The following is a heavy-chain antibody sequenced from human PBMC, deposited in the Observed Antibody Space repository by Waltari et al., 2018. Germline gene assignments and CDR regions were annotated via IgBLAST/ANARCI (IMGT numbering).Heavy chain of an antibody. CDR2: IDYSGNT. CDR1: GGSLSSTSYY. D-gene: IGHD6-19*01. V-gene: IGHV4-39*01. J-gene: IGHJ4*02. CDR3: ARGTTMAATAN. Sequence: QLQESGPGLVKPSETLSLSCTVSGGSLSSTSYYWGWIRQSPGKGLEWIGSIDYSGNTYYNPSLKSRGTISVDRAKNQFSLKLSSVTAAETAVYYCARGTTMAATANWGQGTLVTVSS.